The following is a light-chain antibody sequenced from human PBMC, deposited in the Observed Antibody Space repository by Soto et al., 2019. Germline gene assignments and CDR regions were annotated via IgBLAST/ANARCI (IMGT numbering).Light chain of an antibody. V-gene: IGKV3-20*01. CDR3: QQYGSSPET. CDR2: GAS. J-gene: IGKJ1*01. CDR1: QSVGSSY. Sequence: EIVLTQSPGTLSLSPGERATLSCRASQSVGSSYLAWYQQKPGQAPRLLIYGASSRAAGIPDRFSGSGSGTDFTLTISRLEPEEFAVYYGQQYGSSPETFGQGTKVDIK.